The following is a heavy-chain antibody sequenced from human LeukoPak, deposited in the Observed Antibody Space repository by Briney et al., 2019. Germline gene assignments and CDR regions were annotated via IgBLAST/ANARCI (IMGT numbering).Heavy chain of an antibody. CDR2: IYYSGST. CDR1: GGSISSYY. CDR3: AKGAGPPWFDP. V-gene: IGHV4-59*08. J-gene: IGHJ5*02. Sequence: PSETLSLTCTVSGGSISSYYWSWIRQPPGKGLEWIGYIYYSGSTNYNPSLKSRVTISVDTSKNQFSMNLNSVTAADTAVYYCAKGAGPPWFDPWGQGTLVPVSS. D-gene: IGHD6-19*01.